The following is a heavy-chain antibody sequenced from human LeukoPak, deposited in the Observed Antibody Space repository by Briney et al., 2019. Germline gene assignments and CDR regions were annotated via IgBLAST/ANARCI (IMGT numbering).Heavy chain of an antibody. CDR1: GYXFTSYY. J-gene: IGHJ1*01. Sequence: ASVKVSCKASGYXFTSYYIHWVRQAPGQGLEWMGIINPSGGSTSYPQKFQDRVTMTRDTSTSTVYMELRSLKSDDTAIYYCARGVFGELEKLMFQHWGQGTLVTVSS. CDR2: INPSGGST. CDR3: ARGVFGELEKLMFQH. V-gene: IGHV1-46*01. D-gene: IGHD3-10*02.